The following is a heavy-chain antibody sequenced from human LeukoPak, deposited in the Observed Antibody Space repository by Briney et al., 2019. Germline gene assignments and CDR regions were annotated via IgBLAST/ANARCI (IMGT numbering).Heavy chain of an antibody. CDR3: ARGRLECSGGSCYYPYFDY. D-gene: IGHD2-15*01. CDR2: INHSGST. J-gene: IGHJ4*02. CDR1: GGSFSGYY. V-gene: IGHV4-34*01. Sequence: PSETLSLTCAVYGGSFSGYYWSWIRQPPGKGLKWIGEINHSGSTNYNPSLKSRVTISVDTSKNQFSLKLSSVTAADTAVYYCARGRLECSGGSCYYPYFDYWGQGTLVTVSS.